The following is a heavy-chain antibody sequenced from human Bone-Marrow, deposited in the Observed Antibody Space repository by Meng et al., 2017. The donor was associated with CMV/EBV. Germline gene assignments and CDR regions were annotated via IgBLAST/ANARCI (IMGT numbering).Heavy chain of an antibody. CDR1: GGSISDSDYY. CDR2: IFYSGST. CDR3: ARLFGKRTRSHFFLTYFYSGVDV. J-gene: IGHJ6*02. Sequence: SETLSLTCSVSGGSISDSDYYWGWIRQPPGRGLEWIGHIFYSGSTYYSPSLKSRVTMSIDTSKSQFSLRLSSVTAADTAVYYCARLFGKRTRSHFFLTYFYSGVDVWGQGTTVTVSS. V-gene: IGHV4-39*01. D-gene: IGHD3-3*01.